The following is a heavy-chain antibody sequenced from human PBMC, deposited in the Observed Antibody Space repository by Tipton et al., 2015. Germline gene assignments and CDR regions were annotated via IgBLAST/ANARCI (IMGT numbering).Heavy chain of an antibody. CDR2: MNPNNNNT. Sequence: QSGAEVKKPGASVKVSCKASGYTFTTYDIHWVRQATGQGLEWMGWMNPNNNNTGYAQKFQGRVTITADESTSTAYMELSSLRSEDTAFYYCATETGNNGYFHYWGQGTLVTVSS. CDR1: GYTFTTYD. V-gene: IGHV1-8*01. D-gene: IGHD2-8*01. J-gene: IGHJ4*02. CDR3: ATETGNNGYFHY.